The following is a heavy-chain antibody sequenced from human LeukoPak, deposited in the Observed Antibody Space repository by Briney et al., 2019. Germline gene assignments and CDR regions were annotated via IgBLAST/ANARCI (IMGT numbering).Heavy chain of an antibody. Sequence: ASVKVSCKASGYTFTSYAMHWVRQAPGQRLEWMGWINAGNGNTKYSQKFQGRVTITRDTSASTAYMELSSLRSEDTAVYYCAREGARYTYYDFWSGPYYYGMDVWGQGTTVTVSS. D-gene: IGHD3-3*01. CDR3: AREGARYTYYDFWSGPYYYGMDV. CDR1: GYTFTSYA. J-gene: IGHJ6*02. V-gene: IGHV1-3*01. CDR2: INAGNGNT.